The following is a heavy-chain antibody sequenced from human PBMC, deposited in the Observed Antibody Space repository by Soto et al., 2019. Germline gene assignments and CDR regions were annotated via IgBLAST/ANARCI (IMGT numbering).Heavy chain of an antibody. Sequence: GGSLRLSCVASGFTFSDQYIDWVRQAPGKGQEWVGRSANKANSYTTEYAASVQGRFTISRDDSKNSLYLQMDSLKTEDTAVYSCTSGYSGAIICAFDVWGQGTMVTFAS. CDR2: SANKANSYTT. D-gene: IGHD1-26*01. CDR3: TSGYSGAIICAFDV. J-gene: IGHJ3*01. V-gene: IGHV3-72*01. CDR1: GFTFSDQY.